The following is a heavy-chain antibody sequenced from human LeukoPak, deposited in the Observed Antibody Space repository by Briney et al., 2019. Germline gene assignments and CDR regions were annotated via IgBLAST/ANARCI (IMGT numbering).Heavy chain of an antibody. V-gene: IGHV3-23*01. CDR3: AKDGAQYSSGPECDP. CDR1: GLHFSGTA. D-gene: IGHD6-19*01. J-gene: IGHJ5*02. Sequence: GGSLRLSCAASGLHFSGTATSWVRQAPGKGLEWVSAISHDGMNAYYADSVKGRLTISRDTSKKAVSLEMSSLTAADTGVYYCAKDGAQYSSGPECDPRGQGALVTVSP. CDR2: ISHDGMNA.